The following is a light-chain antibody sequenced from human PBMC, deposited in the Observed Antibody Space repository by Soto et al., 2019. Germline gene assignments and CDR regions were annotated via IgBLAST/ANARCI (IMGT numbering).Light chain of an antibody. Sequence: AIQLTQSPSSLSASVGDRVTITCRASQGISSALAWYQQKPGKAPKLLIYEASILQSGVPSRFGGSGSGTEFTLTISSLQPEDFATYYCQQFNNYPLTFGGGTKVGI. V-gene: IGKV1D-13*01. CDR2: EAS. CDR3: QQFNNYPLT. J-gene: IGKJ4*01. CDR1: QGISSA.